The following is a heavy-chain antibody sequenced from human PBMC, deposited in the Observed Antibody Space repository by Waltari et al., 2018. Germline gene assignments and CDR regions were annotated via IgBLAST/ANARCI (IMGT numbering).Heavy chain of an antibody. CDR1: GGTFSSYA. CDR2: STPIPVNA. V-gene: IGHV1-69*04. CDR3: AGAPYNWNYGYDAFDI. Sequence: QVQLVQSGAEVKKPGSSVKVSCKASGGTFSSYAISWVRQAPGQGLEWMVRSTPIPVNANDVHVCQGIVPDTADKSPSTACMGLSSLASEDTAGFCCAGAPYNWNYGYDAFDIWGQGTMVTVSS. J-gene: IGHJ3*02. D-gene: IGHD1-7*01.